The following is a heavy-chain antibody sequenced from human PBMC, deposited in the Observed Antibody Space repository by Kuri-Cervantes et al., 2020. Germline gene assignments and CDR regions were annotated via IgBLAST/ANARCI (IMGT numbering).Heavy chain of an antibody. J-gene: IGHJ4*02. V-gene: IGHV1-2*02. CDR3: ARDQKRWLQFLDY. Sequence: ASVKVSCKASGGTFSSYAISWVRRAPGQGLEWMGGIIPNSGGTNYAQKFQGRVTMTRDTSISTAYMELSRLRSDDTAVYYCARDQKRWLQFLDYWGQGTLVTVSS. CDR1: GGTFSSYA. CDR2: IIPNSGGT. D-gene: IGHD5-24*01.